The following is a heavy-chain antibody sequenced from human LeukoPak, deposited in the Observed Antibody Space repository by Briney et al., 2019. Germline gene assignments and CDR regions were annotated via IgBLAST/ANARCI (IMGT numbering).Heavy chain of an antibody. V-gene: IGHV3-23*01. CDR1: GVSYCRFA. CDR3: AKASWVSSTDAVR. CDR2: IRGNGET. J-gene: IGHJ4*02. Sequence: QAGGSVSLSCAVSGVSYCRFAMRWLRQGPARGVEWVANIRGNGETFYADSVKGRFTLSSDSSRNTVYFQLNNLRVEDTAIYYCAKASWVSSTDAVRWGQGTLVTVSS. D-gene: IGHD3-16*01.